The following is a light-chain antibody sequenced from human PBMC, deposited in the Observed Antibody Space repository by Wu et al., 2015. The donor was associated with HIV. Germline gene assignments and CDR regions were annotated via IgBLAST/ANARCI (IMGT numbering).Light chain of an antibody. Sequence: TLXCRASXSVSSNLAWYQQKPWATAPRLLIYGASTRATGIPARFSGSGSGTEFTLTISSMQSEDFAVYYCQQYNNWPLTFGGGTKVEIK. CDR2: GAS. CDR1: XSVSSN. J-gene: IGKJ4*01. CDR3: QQYNNWPLT. V-gene: IGKV3-15*01.